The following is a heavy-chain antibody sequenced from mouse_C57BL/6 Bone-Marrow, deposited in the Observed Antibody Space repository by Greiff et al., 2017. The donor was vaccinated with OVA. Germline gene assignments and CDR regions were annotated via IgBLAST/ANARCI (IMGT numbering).Heavy chain of an antibody. CDR2: ISSGGSYT. CDR1: GFTFSSYG. Sequence: EVMLVESGGDLVKPGGSLKLSCAASGFTFSSYGMSWVRQTPDKRLEWVATISSGGSYTYYPDSVKGRFTISRDNAKNTLYLQMSSLKSEDTAMYYCARRFDVWGTGTTVTVSS. V-gene: IGHV5-6*02. CDR3: ARRFDV. J-gene: IGHJ1*03.